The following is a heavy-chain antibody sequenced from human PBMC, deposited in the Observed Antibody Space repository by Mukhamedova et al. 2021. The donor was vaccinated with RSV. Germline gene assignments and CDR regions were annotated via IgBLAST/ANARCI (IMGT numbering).Heavy chain of an antibody. V-gene: IGHV3-15*01. CDR3: TTGPFMVRGVIRDY. D-gene: IGHD3-10*01. Sequence: KTDGGTTDYAAPVKGRFTISRDDSKNTLYLQMNSLKTEDTAVYYCTTGPFMVRGVIRDYWGQGTLGTVSP. CDR2: KTDGGTT. J-gene: IGHJ4*02.